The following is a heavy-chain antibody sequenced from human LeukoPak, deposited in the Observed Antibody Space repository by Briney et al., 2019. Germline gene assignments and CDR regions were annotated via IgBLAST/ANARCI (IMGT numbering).Heavy chain of an antibody. Sequence: PSETLSPTCTVSGGSISSSTYYWGSVRQPPGKGLEWIGSYTGSTDYNPSLKSRVAISVDASKSQISLRLSSVTAADTAVYYCARHGPTRKQWLVGYYFDYWGQGTLVTVSS. CDR2: YTGST. CDR3: ARHGPTRKQWLVGYYFDY. D-gene: IGHD6-19*01. V-gene: IGHV4-39*01. CDR1: GGSISSSTYY. J-gene: IGHJ4*02.